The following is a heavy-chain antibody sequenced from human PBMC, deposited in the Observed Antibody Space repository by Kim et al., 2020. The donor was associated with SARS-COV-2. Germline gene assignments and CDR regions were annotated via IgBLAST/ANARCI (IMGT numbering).Heavy chain of an antibody. V-gene: IGHV2-5*02. D-gene: IGHD3-10*01. CDR1: GFSLSTSAVG. CDR2: IYWDDDK. Sequence: SGPTLVKPTQTLTLTCTFSGFSLSTSAVGVGWMRQPPGKALEWLALIYWDDDKRYSPSLKSRLTITKDTSKNQVVLTMTNMDPVDTATYYCAHRVPFDAFDSWGQGTMVTVSS. J-gene: IGHJ3*02. CDR3: AHRVPFDAFDS.